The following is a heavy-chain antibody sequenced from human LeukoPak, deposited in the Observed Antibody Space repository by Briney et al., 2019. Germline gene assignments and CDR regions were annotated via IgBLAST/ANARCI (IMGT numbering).Heavy chain of an antibody. CDR2: VDYSGST. J-gene: IGHJ3*02. D-gene: IGHD3-3*01. Sequence: KPSETLSLTCTVSGGSISTYYWTWIRQTPGKGLEWIGYVDYSGSTNYNPSLKSRVTISVDTSENQFSLRLGSVTAADSAMYYCARAGSGYSFDIWGQGTLVTVSS. CDR3: ARAGSGYSFDI. CDR1: GGSISTYY. V-gene: IGHV4-59*01.